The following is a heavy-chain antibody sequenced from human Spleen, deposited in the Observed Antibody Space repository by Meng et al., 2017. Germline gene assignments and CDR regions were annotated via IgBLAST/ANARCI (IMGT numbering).Heavy chain of an antibody. J-gene: IGHJ4*02. CDR1: GFTFSNAW. CDR3: AKGIPFDY. V-gene: IGHV3-23*01. D-gene: IGHD6-13*01. CDR2: ISGSGGST. Sequence: GGSLRLSCAASGFTFSNAWMSWIRQAPGKGLEWVSGISGSGGSTYYAESVKGRFTISRHNSKNTLYLQMSSLRVEDTAVYYCAKGIPFDYWGQGPLVTVSS.